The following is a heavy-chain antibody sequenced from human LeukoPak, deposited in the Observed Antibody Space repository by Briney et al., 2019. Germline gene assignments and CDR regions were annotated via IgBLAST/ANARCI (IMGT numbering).Heavy chain of an antibody. Sequence: ASVKVSFKASGYTFSIYAMHWVRQAPGQRLEWMGWINAGNGNTKYSQKFQGRVTITRDTSASTVYMELSSLRFEDTAVYYCARDLKQFGGWFDYWGQGTLVTVSS. CDR2: INAGNGNT. V-gene: IGHV1-3*01. J-gene: IGHJ4*02. CDR1: GYTFSIYA. CDR3: ARDLKQFGGWFDY. D-gene: IGHD6-19*01.